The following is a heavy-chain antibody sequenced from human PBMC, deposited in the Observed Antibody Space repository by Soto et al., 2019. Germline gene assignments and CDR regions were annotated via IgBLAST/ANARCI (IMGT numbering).Heavy chain of an antibody. CDR1: GFTFSSYS. J-gene: IGHJ6*02. CDR3: ARDRIGGVCLMDV. Sequence: EVQLVESGGGLVKPGGSLRLSCAASGFTFSSYSMNWVRQDPGKVLEWVSSISSSSSFIYYADSVKGRFTISRDNAKNALYLQMISLRAEDTAVYYCARDRIGGVCLMDVCGQGTPVTVS. V-gene: IGHV3-21*01. D-gene: IGHD3-16*01. CDR2: ISSSSSFI.